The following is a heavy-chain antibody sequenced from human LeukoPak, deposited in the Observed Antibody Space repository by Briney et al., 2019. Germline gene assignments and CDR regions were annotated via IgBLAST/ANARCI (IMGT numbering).Heavy chain of an antibody. CDR3: ALLAVASDFDY. D-gene: IGHD6-19*01. J-gene: IGHJ4*02. V-gene: IGHV3-48*03. CDR1: GFMFRSFE. Sequence: GGSLRLSCAASGFMFRSFEMYWVRQAPGKGLEWIAYISSGGTTKYYAASVKGRFIISRDDAKNSLFLQMNSVRAEVTAVYYCALLAVASDFDYWGEGALVTVSS. CDR2: ISSGGTTK.